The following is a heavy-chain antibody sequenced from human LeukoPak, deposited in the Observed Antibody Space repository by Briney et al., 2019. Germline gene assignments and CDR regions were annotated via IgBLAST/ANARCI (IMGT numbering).Heavy chain of an antibody. Sequence: GGSLRLSCAASGFSVSSNYMSWVRQAPGKGLEWVSGIYSAGSTYYADSVKGRFTISRDNSKNTLYLQMNSLRAEDTAVYYCARGRELFLYWYFDLWGRGTLVTVSS. CDR1: GFSVSSNY. CDR2: IYSAGST. CDR3: ARGRELFLYWYFDL. J-gene: IGHJ2*01. D-gene: IGHD3-10*01. V-gene: IGHV3-66*02.